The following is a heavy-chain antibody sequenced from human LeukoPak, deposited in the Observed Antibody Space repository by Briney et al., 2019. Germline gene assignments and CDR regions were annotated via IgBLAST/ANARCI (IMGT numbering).Heavy chain of an antibody. J-gene: IGHJ4*02. Sequence: SETLSLTCTVSGGSIGSSSYYWGWIRQPPGKGLEWIGSIYYSGSTYYNPSLKSRVTISVDTSKNQFSLKLSSVTAADTAVYYCARVKTYYYDSSGYPLDYWGQGTLVTVSS. CDR3: ARVKTYYYDSSGYPLDY. CDR2: IYYSGST. V-gene: IGHV4-39*07. CDR1: GGSIGSSSYY. D-gene: IGHD3-22*01.